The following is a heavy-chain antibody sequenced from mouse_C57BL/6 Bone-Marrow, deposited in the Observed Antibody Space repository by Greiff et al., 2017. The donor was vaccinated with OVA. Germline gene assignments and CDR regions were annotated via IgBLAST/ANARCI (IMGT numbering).Heavy chain of an antibody. CDR1: GYTFTSYW. J-gene: IGHJ4*01. CDR3: ARRSIYYDFYYAMDY. CDR2: IYPSDSET. Sequence: QVQLQQPGAELVRPGSSVKLSCKASGYTFTSYWMDWVKQRPGQGLEWIGNIYPSDSETHYNQKFKDKATLTVDKSSSTAYMQLSSLTSEDSAVYYCARRSIYYDFYYAMDYWGQGTSVTVSS. V-gene: IGHV1-61*01. D-gene: IGHD2-4*01.